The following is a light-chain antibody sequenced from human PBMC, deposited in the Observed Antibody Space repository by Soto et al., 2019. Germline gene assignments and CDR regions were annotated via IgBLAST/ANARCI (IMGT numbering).Light chain of an antibody. CDR1: QTLTSGY. CDR3: QQRSDWPWT. Sequence: LTWLPVEQATLSCRASQTLTSGYLAWYQQKPGQAPRLLIHGASSRATGIPARFSGSGSGTDFTLSISSLQSEDFGVYYCQQRSDWPWTCGQGTKGDI. V-gene: IGKV3D-20*02. J-gene: IGKJ1*01. CDR2: GAS.